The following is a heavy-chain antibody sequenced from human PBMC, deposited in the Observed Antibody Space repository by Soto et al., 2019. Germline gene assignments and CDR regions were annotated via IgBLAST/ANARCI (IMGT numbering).Heavy chain of an antibody. CDR2: IKRDGSEK. V-gene: IGHV3-7*01. CDR1: GFTFGKYW. J-gene: IGHJ4*02. D-gene: IGHD3-3*01. Sequence: EVQLVESGGGLVQPGGSLRISCAASGFTFGKYWMAWVRQAPGKGLEWLANIKRDGSEKYYVDSVKGRFTISRDNAKNSLYLQMSSLRVEDTAVYYCARHDVRDANYWGQGTLVTVPS. CDR3: ARHDVRDANY.